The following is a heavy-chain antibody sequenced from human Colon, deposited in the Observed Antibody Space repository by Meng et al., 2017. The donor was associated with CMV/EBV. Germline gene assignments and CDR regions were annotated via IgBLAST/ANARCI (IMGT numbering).Heavy chain of an antibody. CDR2: MSGDGRNT. V-gene: IGHV3-23*01. D-gene: IGHD4-23*01. CDR1: GFTFTTYS. J-gene: IGHJ4*02. CDR3: ARGSTTVTRHFDY. Sequence: EVALLEAGGGLVQPGGSLRLSCAASGFTFTTYSMAWVRQAPGKGLEWVSIMSGDGRNTFYADSLKGRITISRDNSKSTLYLHISALRADDTAIYFCARGSTTVTRHFDYWGQGSLVTVSS.